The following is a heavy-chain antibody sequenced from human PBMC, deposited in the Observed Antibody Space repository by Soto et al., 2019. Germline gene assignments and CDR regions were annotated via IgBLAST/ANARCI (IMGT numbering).Heavy chain of an antibody. Sequence: QPGGSLRLSCTASGFTFGDYAMSWFRQAPGKGLEWVGFIRSKAYGGTTEYAASVKGRFTISRDDSKSIAYLQMNSLKTEDTAVYYCTVDCGGDCYHRAVFDYWGQGTLVTVSS. D-gene: IGHD2-21*02. CDR1: GFTFGDYA. CDR2: IRSKAYGGTT. V-gene: IGHV3-49*03. J-gene: IGHJ4*02. CDR3: TVDCGGDCYHRAVFDY.